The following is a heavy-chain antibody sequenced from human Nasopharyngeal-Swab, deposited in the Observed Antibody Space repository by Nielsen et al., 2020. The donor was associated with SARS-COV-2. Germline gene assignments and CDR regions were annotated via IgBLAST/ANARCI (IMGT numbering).Heavy chain of an antibody. CDR1: GGSISSYY. V-gene: IGHV4-59*01. CDR2: IYYSGST. CDR3: ARTTTIFGVVIPFDY. Sequence: SETLSLTCTVSGGSISSYYWSWIRQPPGKGLEWIGYIYYSGSTNYNPSLKRRVTISVDTSKNQFSLKLSSVTAADTAVYYCARTTTIFGVVIPFDYLGQGTLVTVSS. J-gene: IGHJ4*02. D-gene: IGHD3-3*01.